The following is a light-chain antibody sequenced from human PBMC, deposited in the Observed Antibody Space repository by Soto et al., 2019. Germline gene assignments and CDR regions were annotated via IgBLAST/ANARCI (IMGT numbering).Light chain of an antibody. Sequence: QSVLTQPPSASGSPGQSVTISCTGSSNDLGGYNNVSWYQHHPGKAPKLIIYEVRERPSGVPDRFSGSKSGNTASLTVSGLQAEDEADYYCSSYGGSDNLIFGGGTKLTVL. CDR3: SSYGGSDNLI. CDR1: SNDLGGYNN. J-gene: IGLJ2*01. CDR2: EVR. V-gene: IGLV2-8*01.